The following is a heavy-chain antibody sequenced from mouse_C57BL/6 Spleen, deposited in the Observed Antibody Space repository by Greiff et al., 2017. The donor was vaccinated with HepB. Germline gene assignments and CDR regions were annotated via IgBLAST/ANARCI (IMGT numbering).Heavy chain of an antibody. V-gene: IGHV1-82*01. Sequence: LVEPGASVKISCKASGYAFSSSWMNWVKQRPGKGLEWIGRIYPGDGDTNYNGKFKGKATLTADKSSSTAYMQLSSLTSEDSAVYFCARRGTVVAFDYWGQGTTLTVSS. CDR3: ARRGTVVAFDY. CDR2: IYPGDGDT. D-gene: IGHD1-1*01. CDR1: GYAFSSSW. J-gene: IGHJ2*01.